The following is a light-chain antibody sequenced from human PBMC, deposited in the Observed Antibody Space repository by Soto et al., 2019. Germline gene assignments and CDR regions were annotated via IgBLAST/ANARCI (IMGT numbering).Light chain of an antibody. CDR3: QQYGSSP. CDR2: GAS. Sequence: EILLTQSPGTLSLSPGERATLSGRASQSVSSSYLAWYQQKPGQAPRLLIYGASSRATGIPDRFSGSGSGTDLTLTISRLEPEDFAVYYCQQYGSSPFGQGTRLEIK. V-gene: IGKV3-20*01. J-gene: IGKJ5*01. CDR1: QSVSSSY.